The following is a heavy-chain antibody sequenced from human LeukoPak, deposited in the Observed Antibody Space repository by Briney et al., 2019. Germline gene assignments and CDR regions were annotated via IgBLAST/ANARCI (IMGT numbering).Heavy chain of an antibody. CDR1: GGSISSGGYY. J-gene: IGHJ4*02. CDR2: IYHSGST. D-gene: IGHD3-9*01. Sequence: SETLSLTCTVSGGSISSGGYYWSWIRQPPGKGLEWIGYIYHSGSTYYNPSLKSRVTISVDRSKNQFSLKLSSVTAADTAVYYCAASFDWLLRIDYWGQGTLVTVSS. V-gene: IGHV4-30-2*01. CDR3: AASFDWLLRIDY.